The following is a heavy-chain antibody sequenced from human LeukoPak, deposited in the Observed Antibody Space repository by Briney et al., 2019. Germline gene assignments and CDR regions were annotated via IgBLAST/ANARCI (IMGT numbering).Heavy chain of an antibody. CDR1: GYTFTAYY. Sequence: ASVKVSCKASGYTFTAYYIHWVRQAPGHGLEWMGWINPNTGGTNFAQRFQGRVTMTRDTSINTAYMDLSSLRSDDTAMYYCAREGAPQLSSYFDHWGQGTLVTVSS. D-gene: IGHD1-1*01. J-gene: IGHJ4*02. CDR3: AREGAPQLSSYFDH. CDR2: INPNTGGT. V-gene: IGHV1-2*02.